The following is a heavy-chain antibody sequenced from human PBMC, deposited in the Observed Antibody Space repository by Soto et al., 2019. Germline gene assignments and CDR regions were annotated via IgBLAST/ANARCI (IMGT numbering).Heavy chain of an antibody. CDR3: AEDPTTVTTNWFDP. CDR1: GFTFSSYS. V-gene: IGHV3-21*01. J-gene: IGHJ5*02. Sequence: EVQLVETGGGLVKPGGSLRLSCAASGFTFSSYSMNWVRQAPGKGLEWVSSISSSSSYIYYADSVKGRFTISRDNAKNSLYLQMNSLRAEDTAVYYRAEDPTTVTTNWFDPWGQGTLVTVSS. D-gene: IGHD4-4*01. CDR2: ISSSSSYI.